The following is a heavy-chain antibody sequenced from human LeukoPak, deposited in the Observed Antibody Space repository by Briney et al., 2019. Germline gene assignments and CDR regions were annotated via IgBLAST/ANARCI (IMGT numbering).Heavy chain of an antibody. J-gene: IGHJ3*02. V-gene: IGHV4-59*12. CDR1: GGSISSYY. CDR3: ATYSGNDYDAFDI. CDR2: MYHSGRT. Sequence: SETLSLTCTVSGGSISSYYWSWIRQPPGKGLEWIGEMYHSGRTTYNPSLKSRVTISLDKSKNQFSLRLSSVTAADTAVYYCATYSGNDYDAFDIWGQGTMVTVSS. D-gene: IGHD5-12*01.